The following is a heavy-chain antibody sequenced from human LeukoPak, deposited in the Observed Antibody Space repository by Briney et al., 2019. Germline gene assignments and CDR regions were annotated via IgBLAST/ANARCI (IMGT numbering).Heavy chain of an antibody. D-gene: IGHD3-10*01. CDR1: GFTFSSYG. J-gene: IGHJ4*02. V-gene: IGHV3-64D*06. CDR2: INSNGAST. CDR3: VKDPPYIYYGSGSRGV. Sequence: GGSLRLSCSASGFTFSSYGIHWVRQAPGKGLEDVSAINSNGASTYYADSVKGRFTISRDNSKNTLYLQMSSLRAEDTAVYYCVKDPPYIYYGSGSRGVWGQGTLVTVS.